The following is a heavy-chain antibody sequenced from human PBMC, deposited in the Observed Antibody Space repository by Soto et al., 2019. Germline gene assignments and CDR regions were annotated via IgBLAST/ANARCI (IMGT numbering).Heavy chain of an antibody. V-gene: IGHV3-30*18. D-gene: IGHD3-16*01. J-gene: IGHJ4*02. CDR2: ISYDGSNK. CDR1: GFTFSSYG. CDR3: AKTMLITPRTTGGFDY. Sequence: QVQLVESGGGVVQPGRSLRLSCAASGFTFSSYGMHWVRQAPGKGLEWVAVISYDGSNKYYADSVKGRFTISRDNSKNTLYLLMNSLRAEDTAVYYCAKTMLITPRTTGGFDYWGQGTLVTVSS.